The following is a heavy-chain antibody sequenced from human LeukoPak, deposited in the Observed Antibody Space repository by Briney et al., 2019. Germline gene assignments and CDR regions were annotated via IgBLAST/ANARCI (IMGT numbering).Heavy chain of an antibody. Sequence: GGSLRLSCAASGFTFSSYWMHWVRQAPGKGLVWVSRINRDGSSTSYADSVKGRFTISRDNAKNTLYLQMNSLRAEDTAVYYCGRIPRDDLIDYWGQGTLVTVSS. J-gene: IGHJ4*02. CDR2: INRDGSST. V-gene: IGHV3-74*01. CDR3: GRIPRDDLIDY. CDR1: GFTFSSYW.